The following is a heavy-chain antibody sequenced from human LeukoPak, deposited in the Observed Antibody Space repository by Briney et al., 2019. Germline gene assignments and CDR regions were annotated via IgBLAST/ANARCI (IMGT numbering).Heavy chain of an antibody. CDR2: IRYDGSNK. CDR1: GFTFSSYG. Sequence: GGSLRLSCAASGFTFSSYGMHWVRQAPGKGLEWVAFIRYDGSNKYYADSVKGRFTISRDNSKNTLYLQMNSLRAEDTAVYYCARGEYYDILTGYPRFDYWGQGTLVTVSS. J-gene: IGHJ4*02. CDR3: ARGEYYDILTGYPRFDY. D-gene: IGHD3-9*01. V-gene: IGHV3-30*02.